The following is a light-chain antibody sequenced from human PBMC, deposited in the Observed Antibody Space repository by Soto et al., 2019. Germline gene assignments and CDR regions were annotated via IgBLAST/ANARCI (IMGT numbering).Light chain of an antibody. CDR1: QSVSSY. Sequence: EFVLTQSPATLSLSPGERATLSCRASQSVSSYLAWYQQKPGQAPRLLTYDASNRATGIPARFSGTGSGTDFTLTINNLEPEDFEVYYCQVRTNWSIAFGPGTRLDIX. CDR2: DAS. V-gene: IGKV3-11*01. CDR3: QVRTNWSIA. J-gene: IGKJ5*01.